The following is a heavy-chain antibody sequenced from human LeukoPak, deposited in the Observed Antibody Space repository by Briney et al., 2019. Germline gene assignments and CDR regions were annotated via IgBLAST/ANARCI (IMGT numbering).Heavy chain of an antibody. J-gene: IGHJ4*02. D-gene: IGHD6-19*01. Sequence: ASVKVSCKASGYTFTGYYMHWVRQAPGQGLEWMGWINPNSGGTNYAQKFQGRVTMTRDTSISTAYMELSRLRSDDTAVYYCARDYKGSSGWYFGIWGQGTLVTVSS. CDR3: ARDYKGSSGWYFGI. CDR2: INPNSGGT. CDR1: GYTFTGYY. V-gene: IGHV1-2*02.